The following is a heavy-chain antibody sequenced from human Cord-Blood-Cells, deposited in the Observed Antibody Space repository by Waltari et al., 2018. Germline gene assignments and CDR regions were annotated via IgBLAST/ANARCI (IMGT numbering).Heavy chain of an antibody. D-gene: IGHD3-16*02. CDR3: ARDSGDYVWGSYRYFDY. CDR1: GCTFSSYS. CDR2: ISSSSSYI. Sequence: EVQLVESGGGLVKPGGSLRLCCAASGCTFSSYSMNWVRQAPGKGLEWVSSISSSSSYIYYADSVKGRFTISRDNAKNSLYLQMNSLRAEDTAVYYCARDSGDYVWGSYRYFDYWGQGTLVTVSS. V-gene: IGHV3-21*01. J-gene: IGHJ4*02.